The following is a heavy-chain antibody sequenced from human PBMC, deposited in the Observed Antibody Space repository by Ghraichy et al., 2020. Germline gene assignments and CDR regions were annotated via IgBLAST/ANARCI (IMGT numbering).Heavy chain of an antibody. Sequence: SETLSLTCAVSGGSISSNNWWTWVRQSPGKGLEWIGEIYHSGSTNYNPSLKSRVTISVDKSKNQFSLKLISVTVAYTAVYYCARGAVAARYYFDYWGQGTLVTVSS. D-gene: IGHD6-19*01. CDR2: IYHSGST. J-gene: IGHJ4*02. CDR3: ARGAVAARYYFDY. V-gene: IGHV4-4*02. CDR1: GGSISSNNW.